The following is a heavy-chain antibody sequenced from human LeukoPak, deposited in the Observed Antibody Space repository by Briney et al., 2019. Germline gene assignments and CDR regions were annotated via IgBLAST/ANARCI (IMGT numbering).Heavy chain of an antibody. CDR3: ARVGAVRRRYFDY. D-gene: IGHD6-19*01. CDR2: ISSGDSTI. Sequence: GGSLRLSCAASGFTFSRYWMHWVRQAPGKGLEWVSYISSGDSTIYYADSVKGRFTISRDNAKNSLYLQMNSLRAEDTAVYYCARVGAVRRRYFDYWGQGTLVTVSS. V-gene: IGHV3-48*03. J-gene: IGHJ4*02. CDR1: GFTFSRYW.